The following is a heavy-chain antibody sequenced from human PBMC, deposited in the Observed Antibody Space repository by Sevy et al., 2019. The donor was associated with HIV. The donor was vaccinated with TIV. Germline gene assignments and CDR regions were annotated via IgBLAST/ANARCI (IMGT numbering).Heavy chain of an antibody. CDR3: ATRGGSRPYDAFDT. V-gene: IGHV3-7*01. D-gene: IGHD2-15*01. J-gene: IGHJ3*02. CDR1: GFSFSRYW. CDR2: IKQDGSEK. Sequence: GGSLRLSCVASGFSFSRYWMSWVRQTPEKGLEWVANIKQDGSEKNYVGSVKGRFTISRDNAKNSLYLQMNTLRVDDRAIYYCATRGGSRPYDAFDTWGQGTMVTVSS.